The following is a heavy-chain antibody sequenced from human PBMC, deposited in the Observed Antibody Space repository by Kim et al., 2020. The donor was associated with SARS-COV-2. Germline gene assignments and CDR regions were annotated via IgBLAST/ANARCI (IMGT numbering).Heavy chain of an antibody. CDR3: ARVRNWGVFDY. J-gene: IGHJ4*02. Sequence: SETLSLTCTVSSGSISSGGYYWSWIRQHPGKGLEWIGYIYHSGSTYYNPSLKSRDTISVDTSKNQFSLKLSSVTAADTAVYYCARVRNWGVFDYWGQGTLVTVSS. D-gene: IGHD7-27*01. CDR1: SGSISSGGYY. CDR2: IYHSGST. V-gene: IGHV4-31*03.